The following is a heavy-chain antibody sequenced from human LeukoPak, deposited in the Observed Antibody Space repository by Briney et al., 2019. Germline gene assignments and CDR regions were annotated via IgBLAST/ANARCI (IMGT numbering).Heavy chain of an antibody. D-gene: IGHD3-16*01. J-gene: IGHJ6*02. CDR1: GGSISSSNW. CDR3: ARVGYNVWGSYNEPYYYYGMDV. V-gene: IGHV4-4*02. Sequence: PSETLSLTCAVSGGSISSSNWWSWVRQPPVKGLEWIGEIYHSGSTNYNPSLKSRVTISVDKSKNQFSLKLSSVTAADTAVYYCARVGYNVWGSYNEPYYYYGMDVWGQGTTVTVSS. CDR2: IYHSGST.